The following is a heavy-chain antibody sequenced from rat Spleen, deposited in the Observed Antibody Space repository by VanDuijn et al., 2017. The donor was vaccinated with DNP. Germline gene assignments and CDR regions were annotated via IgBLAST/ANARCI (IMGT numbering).Heavy chain of an antibody. J-gene: IGHJ2*01. D-gene: IGHD1-2*01. V-gene: IGHV5-20*01. CDR1: GFTFSDYY. CDR2: ITYDGGSP. CDR3: ATHDYST. Sequence: EVQLVESGGGLVQPGRSLKLSCAASGFTFSDYYMAWVRQAPTKGLEWVAYITYDGGSPYYRDSVKGRFTIYRDNAKSILYLQMDSLRSEDTATYYCATHDYSTWGQGVMVTVSS.